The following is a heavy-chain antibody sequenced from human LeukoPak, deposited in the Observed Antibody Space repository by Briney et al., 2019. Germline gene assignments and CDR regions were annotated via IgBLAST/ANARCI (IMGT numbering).Heavy chain of an antibody. D-gene: IGHD3/OR15-3a*01. CDR1: GGSVSSGSYY. J-gene: IGHJ4*02. CDR2: IYYSGST. Sequence: PSETLSLTCTVSGGSVSSGSYYWSWIRQPPGKGLEWIGYIYYSGSTNYNPSLKSRVTISVDTSKNQFSLKLSSVTAADTAAYYCARVRDYYFDYWGQGTLVTVSS. V-gene: IGHV4-61*01. CDR3: ARVRDYYFDY.